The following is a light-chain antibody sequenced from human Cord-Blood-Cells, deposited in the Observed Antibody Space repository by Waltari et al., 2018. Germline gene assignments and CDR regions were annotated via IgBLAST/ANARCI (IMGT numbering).Light chain of an antibody. CDR2: AAS. J-gene: IGKJ1*01. Sequence: DIQMNQSPSSLSASVGDRVTITCLARQSISSYLNWYQLKPGKSPKLLIYAASSLQSGVPSRFSGSGSGTDFTLTISSLQPEDFATYYCQQSYSTPPTFGQGTKVEIK. V-gene: IGKV1-39*01. CDR1: QSISSY. CDR3: QQSYSTPPT.